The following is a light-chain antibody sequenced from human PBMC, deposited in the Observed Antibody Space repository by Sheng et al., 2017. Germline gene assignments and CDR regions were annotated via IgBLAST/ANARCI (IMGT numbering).Light chain of an antibody. CDR2: ASS. CDR3: QHYDTTPFT. J-gene: IGKJ4*01. Sequence: DIQMTQSPSSLSAFVGDRVIITCRASQGIGNSLAWYQQKPGKAPKLLLSASSILESGVPSRFSGSGSGTEYTLTIINLQPEDFATYYYQHYDTTPFTFGGGPRWRAN. CDR1: QGIGNS. V-gene: IGKV1-NL1*01.